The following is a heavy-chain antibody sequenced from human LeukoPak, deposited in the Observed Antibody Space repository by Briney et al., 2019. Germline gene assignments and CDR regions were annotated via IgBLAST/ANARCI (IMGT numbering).Heavy chain of an antibody. V-gene: IGHV3-74*01. D-gene: IGHD6-19*01. CDR3: ARVTLPTGIAVANYGMDV. CDR2: INSDGSST. J-gene: IGHJ6*02. CDR1: RSTFRNSW. Sequence: GGSLRLSCTDSRSTFRNSWMNWVRQAPGKGLVWVSRINSDGSSTSYADSVKGRFTISRDNAKNTLYLQMNSLRAEDTAVYYCARVTLPTGIAVANYGMDVWGQGTTVTVSS.